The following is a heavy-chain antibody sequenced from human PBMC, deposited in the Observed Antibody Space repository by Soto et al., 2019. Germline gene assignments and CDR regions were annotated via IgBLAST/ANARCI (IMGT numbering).Heavy chain of an antibody. CDR2: TYYSGST. CDR1: GGSISSGGYY. J-gene: IGHJ4*02. V-gene: IGHV4-31*03. D-gene: IGHD2-15*01. Sequence: QVQLQESGPGLVKPTQTLSLTCTVSGGSISSGGYYWGWIRQGPWKGLEWIGYTYYSGSTYYNPSLKSRVTISVDPSKNQFFLNLSSVTAADAAVYYCARDPNSVFATRGQGTLVTVSS. CDR3: ARDPNSVFAT.